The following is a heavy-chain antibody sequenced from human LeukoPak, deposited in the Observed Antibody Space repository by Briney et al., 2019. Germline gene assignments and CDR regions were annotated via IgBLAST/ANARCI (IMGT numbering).Heavy chain of an antibody. J-gene: IGHJ5*02. CDR2: ISGSGGST. CDR1: GFTFSSYA. CDR3: TRDVAPRNWFDP. Sequence: PGGSLRLSCAASGFTFSSYAMSWVRQAPGKGLEWVSAISGSGGSTYYADSVKGRFTISRDNSKNTLFLQMNSLRAEDTAVYYCTRDVAPRNWFDPWGQGTLVTVSS. V-gene: IGHV3-23*01.